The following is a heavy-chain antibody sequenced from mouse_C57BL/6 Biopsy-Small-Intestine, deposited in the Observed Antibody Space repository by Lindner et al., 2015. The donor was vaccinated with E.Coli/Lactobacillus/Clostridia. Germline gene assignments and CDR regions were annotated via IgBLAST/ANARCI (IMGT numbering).Heavy chain of an antibody. V-gene: IGHV1-80*01. J-gene: IGHJ2*01. CDR2: IYPGDGDT. Sequence: VQLQESGAELVKPGASVKISCKASGYAFIAYWMNWVKQRPGKGLEWVGQIYPGDGDTDYNAKFKGKATLTADKSSYTAYMHLSSLTSEDSAVYFCARVRFPGTPFDYWGQGSTLTVSS. CDR1: GYAFIAYW. CDR3: ARVRFPGTPFDY. D-gene: IGHD4-1*01.